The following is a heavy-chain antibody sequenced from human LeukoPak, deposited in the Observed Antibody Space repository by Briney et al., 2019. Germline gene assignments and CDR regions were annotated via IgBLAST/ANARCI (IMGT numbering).Heavy chain of an antibody. CDR2: IYSGGST. CDR3: ARGPNDRFY. V-gene: IGHV3-53*01. J-gene: IGHJ4*02. Sequence: PGGSLRLSCAASGFTFSNNYMSWVRQAPGKGLEWVSVIYSGGSTKYADAVKGRFTISRDNSKNTLYLQMNSLRAEDTAVYYCARGPNDRFYWGQGTLVTVSS. CDR1: GFTFSNNY.